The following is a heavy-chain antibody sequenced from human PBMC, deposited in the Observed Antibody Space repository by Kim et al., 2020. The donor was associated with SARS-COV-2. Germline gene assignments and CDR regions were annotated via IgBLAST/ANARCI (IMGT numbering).Heavy chain of an antibody. CDR1: GFTFSSYG. CDR2: IWYDGSNK. D-gene: IGHD1-26*01. J-gene: IGHJ4*02. V-gene: IGHV3-33*01. Sequence: GGSLRLSCAASGFTFSSYGMHWVRQAPGKGLEWVAVIWYDGSNKYYADSVKGRFTISRDNSKNTLYLQMNSLRAEDTAVYYCAREGIVGATTGDDYWGQGTLVTVSS. CDR3: AREGIVGATTGDDY.